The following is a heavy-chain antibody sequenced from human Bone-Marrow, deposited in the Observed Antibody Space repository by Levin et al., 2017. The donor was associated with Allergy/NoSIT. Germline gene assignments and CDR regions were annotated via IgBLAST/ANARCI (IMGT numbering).Heavy chain of an antibody. CDR1: GFTFSNSA. Sequence: GESLKISCAASGFTFSNSAMAWVRQAPGKGLEWVSAIIGSGDTSYYADSVKGRFTISRDNSKNTLYLQMNTLSAEDTALYYCAKGGGSRSGSYWDWGQGTLVTVSS. D-gene: IGHD1-26*01. CDR3: AKGGGSRSGSYWD. J-gene: IGHJ4*02. V-gene: IGHV3-23*01. CDR2: IIGSGDTS.